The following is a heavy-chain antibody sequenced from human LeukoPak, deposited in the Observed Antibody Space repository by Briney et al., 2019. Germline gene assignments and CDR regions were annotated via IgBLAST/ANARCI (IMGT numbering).Heavy chain of an antibody. J-gene: IGHJ4*02. V-gene: IGHV4-38-2*01. D-gene: IGHD3-10*01. Sequence: SETLSLTCGVSGYSISRGYYWAWIRQPPGKGLEWIGTIYHTGSTYYTPSLGSRVTISVDTSKNEFSLNLNSVTAADTAVYYCARAGWIITSGIDYCGQGALVTVSS. CDR3: ARAGWIITSGIDY. CDR1: GYSISRGYY. CDR2: IYHTGST.